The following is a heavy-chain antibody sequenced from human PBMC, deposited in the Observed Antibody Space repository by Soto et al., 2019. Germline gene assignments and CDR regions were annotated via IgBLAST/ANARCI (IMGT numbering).Heavy chain of an antibody. D-gene: IGHD1-26*01. CDR2: ISPYDGNK. CDR1: GFTFTNYF. CDR3: ARGDGRGSTGFYYYYGMDV. Sequence: QVQLVQSGAEVKKPGASVKVSCKASGFTFTNYFFHWVRQAPRQGLEWMGIISPYDGNKNYQQSLQGRITMTSDTSTSTVYIEPRSLRSEDTAVYFCARGDGRGSTGFYYYYGMDVWGHGTMITVSS. V-gene: IGHV1-46*01. J-gene: IGHJ6*02.